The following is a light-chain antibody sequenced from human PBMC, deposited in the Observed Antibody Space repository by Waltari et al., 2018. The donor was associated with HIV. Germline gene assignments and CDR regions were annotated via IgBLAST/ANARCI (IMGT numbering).Light chain of an antibody. CDR2: DVR. Sequence: QSDPTQPASVSVVPGPSITISCTRTTSDGVDTKYSSCCQQHPGKAPKPMIYDVRYRPSGVSNRFSGSTSGDTASLTISGLQTKYEAVYYCSSYTPNTTLDVVFGGGTKLTVL. CDR1: TSDGVDTKY. CDR3: SSYTPNTTLDVV. V-gene: IGLV2-14*03. J-gene: IGLJ2*01.